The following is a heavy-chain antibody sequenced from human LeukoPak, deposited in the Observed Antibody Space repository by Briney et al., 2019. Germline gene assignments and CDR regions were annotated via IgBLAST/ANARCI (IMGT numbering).Heavy chain of an antibody. CDR3: ARGYCSGGSCYSYYYYNYMDV. D-gene: IGHD2-15*01. J-gene: IGHJ6*03. CDR1: GYSISSGYY. Sequence: SETLSLTCTVSGYSISSGYYWGWIRQPPGKGLEWIGNIYHSGSTYYNPSLKSRVTISVDTSKNQFSLELSSVTAADTAVYYCARGYCSGGSCYSYYYYNYMDVWGKGTTVTVSS. V-gene: IGHV4-38-2*02. CDR2: IYHSGST.